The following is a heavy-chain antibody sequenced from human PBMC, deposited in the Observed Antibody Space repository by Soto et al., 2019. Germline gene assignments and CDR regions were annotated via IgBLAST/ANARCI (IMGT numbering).Heavy chain of an antibody. CDR2: ISAYNRNT. CDR3: ATGLEYCSGGSCYHYFDY. CDR1: GYTFTSYG. D-gene: IGHD2-15*01. Sequence: QVQLVQSGAEVKKPGASVKVSCKASGYTFTSYGISWVRQAPGQGLEWMGWISAYNRNTNYAQKLQGRVTMTTDTSTSTANMELRSLRSDDTAVYYCATGLEYCSGGSCYHYFDYWGQGTLVTVSS. J-gene: IGHJ4*02. V-gene: IGHV1-18*01.